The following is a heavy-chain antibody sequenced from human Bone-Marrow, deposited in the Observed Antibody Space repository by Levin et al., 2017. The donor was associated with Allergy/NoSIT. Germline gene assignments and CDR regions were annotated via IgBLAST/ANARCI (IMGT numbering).Heavy chain of an antibody. CDR3: ARGTATANFFDS. D-gene: IGHD6-13*01. CDR2: TYYKSEWYN. CDR1: GASVSSNSAS. Sequence: SETLSLTCAISGASVSSNSASWNWIRQSPSRGLEWLGRTYYKSEWYNDYTPSVRSRIIINADTSKNQFSLQLNSVTPEDTALYYCARGTATANFFDSWGQGTLVIVSS. J-gene: IGHJ4*02. V-gene: IGHV6-1*01.